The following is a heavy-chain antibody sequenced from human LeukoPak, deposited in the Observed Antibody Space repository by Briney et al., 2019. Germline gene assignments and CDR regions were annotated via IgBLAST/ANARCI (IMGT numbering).Heavy chain of an antibody. D-gene: IGHD6-13*01. CDR3: VRSPGYSSSWEYNWFDP. J-gene: IGHJ5*02. CDR1: GYSISSSNW. CDR2: IYYSGST. V-gene: IGHV4-28*01. Sequence: KSSETLSLTCAVSGYSISSSNWWGWIRQPPGKGLEWIGYIYYSGSTYYNPSLKSRVTMSVDTSKNQFSLKLSSVTAVDTAVYYCVRSPGYSSSWEYNWFDPWGQGTLVTVSS.